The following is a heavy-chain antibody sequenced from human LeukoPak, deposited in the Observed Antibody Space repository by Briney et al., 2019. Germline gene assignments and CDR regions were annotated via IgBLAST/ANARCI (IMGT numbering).Heavy chain of an antibody. J-gene: IGHJ3*02. CDR2: IYYSGST. CDR1: GGSISSYY. Sequence: SETLSLTCTVSGGSISSYYWSWIRQPPGKGLEWIGYIYYSGSTNYNPSLKSRVTISVDTSKNQFSLKLSSVTAADTAVYYCARWMYWRLGSAFDIWGQGTMVTVSS. CDR3: ARWMYWRLGSAFDI. V-gene: IGHV4-59*01. D-gene: IGHD2-8*02.